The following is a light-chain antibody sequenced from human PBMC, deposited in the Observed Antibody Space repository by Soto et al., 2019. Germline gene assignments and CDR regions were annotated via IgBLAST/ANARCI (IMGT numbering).Light chain of an antibody. Sequence: EIVLTQSRGTLSLSPGERATLSCRASQSVSSYLAWYQQKPGQAPRIIIYDESNRATGIPDRFSGSGSGTEFTLTISSLQSEDFAVYYCQQYNNWPKTXGQGTKVEIK. CDR1: QSVSSY. CDR2: DES. V-gene: IGKV3D-15*01. CDR3: QQYNNWPKT. J-gene: IGKJ1*01.